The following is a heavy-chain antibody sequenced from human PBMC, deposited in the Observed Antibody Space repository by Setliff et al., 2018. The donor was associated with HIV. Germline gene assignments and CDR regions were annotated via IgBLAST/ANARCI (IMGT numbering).Heavy chain of an antibody. J-gene: IGHJ4*02. CDR2: ISSSGDTR. Sequence: PGGSLRLSCAASGFTFSDYYMSWIRQAPGKGPEWVSYISSSGDTRYYADSVKGRFTISRDNAKNSLYLQMNSLRAEDTAVYYCARSRPYSSALDYWGQGTLVTVSS. CDR3: ARSRPYSSALDY. D-gene: IGHD6-25*01. CDR1: GFTFSDYY. V-gene: IGHV3-11*04.